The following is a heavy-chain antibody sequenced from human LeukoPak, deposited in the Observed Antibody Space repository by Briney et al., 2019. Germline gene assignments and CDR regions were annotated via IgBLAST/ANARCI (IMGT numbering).Heavy chain of an antibody. V-gene: IGHV4-4*02. CDR1: GGSISSSNW. J-gene: IGHJ6*04. Sequence: SGTLSLTCAVSGGSISSSNWWSWVRPPPGKGLEWIGEIYHSGSTNYNPSLKSRVTISVDKSKNQFSLKLSSVTAADTAVYYCARAIAAAGTYYYYGMDVWGKGTTVTVSS. CDR2: IYHSGST. D-gene: IGHD6-13*01. CDR3: ARAIAAAGTYYYYGMDV.